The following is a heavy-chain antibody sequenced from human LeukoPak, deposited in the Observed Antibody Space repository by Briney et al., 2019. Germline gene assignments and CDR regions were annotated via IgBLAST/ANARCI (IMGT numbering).Heavy chain of an antibody. V-gene: IGHV5-51*01. Sequence: GESLKISCKGSGYRFTSYWIGWVRQMPGKGLEWMGFIYPGVSDTRYSPFFQGQVTISADKSISTAYLQWSSLKASDTAIYYCARLVVMGQLDPWGQGTLVTVSS. J-gene: IGHJ5*02. D-gene: IGHD2-15*01. CDR2: IYPGVSDT. CDR3: ARLVVMGQLDP. CDR1: GYRFTSYW.